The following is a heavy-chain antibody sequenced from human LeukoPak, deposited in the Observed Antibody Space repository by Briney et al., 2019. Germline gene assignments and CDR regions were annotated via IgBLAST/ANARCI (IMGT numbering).Heavy chain of an antibody. CDR3: VRDDGIGLDAFDV. V-gene: IGHV6-1*01. D-gene: IGHD1-14*01. CDR2: TYYRSKWYN. CDR1: GDSVSSNSAA. Sequence: SQTLSLICAVSGDSVSSNSAAWNWIRQSPSRGLEWLGRTYYRSKWYNDYAVSVKSRITINPDTSKNQFSLQLNSVTPEDTAVYYCVRDDGIGLDAFDVWSPGTMVTVSS. J-gene: IGHJ3*01.